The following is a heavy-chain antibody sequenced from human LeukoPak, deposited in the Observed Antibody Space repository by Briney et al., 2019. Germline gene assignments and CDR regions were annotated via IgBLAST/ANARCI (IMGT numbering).Heavy chain of an antibody. D-gene: IGHD3-22*01. CDR2: IYTSGST. J-gene: IGHJ4*02. V-gene: IGHV4-4*07. CDR1: GGSISSYY. CDR3: AGVISVSGYYYLDY. Sequence: TSETLSLTCTVSGGSISSYYWSWLRQPAGKGLEWIGRIYTSGSTNYNPSLKSRVTMSVDTSKNQFSLKLSSVTAADTAVYYCAGVISVSGYYYLDYWGQGTLVTVSS.